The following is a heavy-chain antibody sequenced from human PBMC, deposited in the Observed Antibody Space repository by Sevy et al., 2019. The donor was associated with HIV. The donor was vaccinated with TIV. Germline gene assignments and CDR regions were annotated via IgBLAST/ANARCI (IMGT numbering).Heavy chain of an antibody. CDR1: GFTLSDYY. CDR3: ARAQYYYDSSGYPDS. CDR2: ISSSGSAI. Sequence: GGSLRLSCAASGFTLSDYYMSWIRQAPGKGLEWVSYISSSGSAIYYAYSVKGRFTISRDNAKNSLYMQMNSLRAEDTAVYYCARAQYYYDSSGYPDSWGQGTLVTVSS. D-gene: IGHD3-22*01. V-gene: IGHV3-11*01. J-gene: IGHJ4*02.